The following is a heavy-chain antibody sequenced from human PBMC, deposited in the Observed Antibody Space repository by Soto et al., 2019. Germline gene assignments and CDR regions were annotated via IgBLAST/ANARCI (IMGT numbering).Heavy chain of an antibody. CDR2: IYYSGST. Sequence: SETLSLTCTVSGGSISSGGYYWSWIRQHPGKGLEWIGYIYYSGSTYYNPSLKSRVTISVDTSKNQFSLKLSSVTAADTAVYYCARASGIVVVPAATHNRFDPWGQGTLVTVSS. CDR3: ARASGIVVVPAATHNRFDP. J-gene: IGHJ5*02. CDR1: GGSISSGGYY. V-gene: IGHV4-31*03. D-gene: IGHD2-2*01.